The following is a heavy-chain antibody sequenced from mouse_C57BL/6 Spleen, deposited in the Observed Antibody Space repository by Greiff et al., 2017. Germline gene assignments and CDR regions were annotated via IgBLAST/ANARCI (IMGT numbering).Heavy chain of an antibody. Sequence: VQLQQSGPELVKPGASVKISCKASGYTFTDYYMNWVKQSHGKSLEWIGDLNPNNGGTSYNQKFKGKATLTVDKSSSTAYMELRSLTSEDTAVYYCARSGYYGSSTWFAYWGQGTLVTVSA. CDR3: ARSGYYGSSTWFAY. V-gene: IGHV1-26*01. CDR2: LNPNNGGT. CDR1: GYTFTDYY. J-gene: IGHJ3*01. D-gene: IGHD1-1*01.